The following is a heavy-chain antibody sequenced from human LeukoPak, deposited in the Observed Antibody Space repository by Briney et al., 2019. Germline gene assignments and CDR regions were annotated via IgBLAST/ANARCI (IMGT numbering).Heavy chain of an antibody. Sequence: PGGSLRLSCAASGFTFSSYAMSWVRQAPGKGLEWVSTISGSGGSIYYADSVKGRFTISRDNSKNTLYLQMKSLRAEDTAVYYCAKSILMTTVTTYYFDYWGQGTLVTVSS. V-gene: IGHV3-23*01. J-gene: IGHJ4*02. CDR2: ISGSGGSI. CDR3: AKSILMTTVTTYYFDY. CDR1: GFTFSSYA. D-gene: IGHD4-17*01.